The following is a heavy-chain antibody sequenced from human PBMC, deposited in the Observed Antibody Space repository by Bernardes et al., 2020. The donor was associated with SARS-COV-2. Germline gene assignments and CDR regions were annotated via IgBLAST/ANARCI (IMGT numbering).Heavy chain of an antibody. CDR3: ARGRNSVNMMLVVIGFTVYLDD. CDR1: GESLSGHY. D-gene: IGHD2-21*01. J-gene: IGHJ4*02. V-gene: IGHV4-34*01. Sequence: SETLSLTCAVYGESLSGHYWSWIRQPPGKGLEWIGEINHSATTNYNPSLKSRVPLSVHTSKNQFSLKLSSLTAADTAGYYCARGRNSVNMMLVVIGFTVYLDDWGQGTLVTVSS. CDR2: INHSATT.